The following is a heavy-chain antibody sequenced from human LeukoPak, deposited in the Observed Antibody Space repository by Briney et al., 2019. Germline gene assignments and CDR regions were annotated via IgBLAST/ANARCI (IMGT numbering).Heavy chain of an antibody. CDR3: ARHSSSFTPLDY. Sequence: PSETLSLTCNVSGGSISSSSYYWGWIRQPPGKGLEWIGSIYYSGSTYYNPSLKSRVTKSVDTSKNQFSLKLSSVTAADTAVYYCARHSSSFTPLDYWGQGTLVTVSS. J-gene: IGHJ4*02. CDR2: IYYSGST. V-gene: IGHV4-39*01. D-gene: IGHD6-6*01. CDR1: GGSISSSSYY.